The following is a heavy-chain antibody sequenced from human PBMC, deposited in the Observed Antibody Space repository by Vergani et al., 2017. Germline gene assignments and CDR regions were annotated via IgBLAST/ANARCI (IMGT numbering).Heavy chain of an antibody. CDR3: ARDLITFGGVIA. CDR2: LKQDGSEK. CDR1: GFTFISYW. Sequence: EVQLVESGGGLVQPGGSLRLSCAASGFTFISYWMSWVRRAPGKGLEWVANLKQDGSEKYYVDSVKGRFTISRDNAKKSLYLQMNSLRAEGTAVYYCARDLITFGGVIAWGQGTLVTVSS. V-gene: IGHV3-7*05. D-gene: IGHD3-16*02. J-gene: IGHJ5*02.